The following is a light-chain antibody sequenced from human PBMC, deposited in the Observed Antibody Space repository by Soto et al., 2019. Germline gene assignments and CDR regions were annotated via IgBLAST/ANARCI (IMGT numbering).Light chain of an antibody. CDR1: ESVSAN. CDR2: GAS. J-gene: IGKJ1*01. CDR3: QQYNNWPRT. V-gene: IGKV3-15*01. Sequence: EIVITQSPATLSVSPGDRATLSCRASESVSANLAWYQQKPGQAPSLLIIGASTRATGIPARFRGSGSGTEFTLTISSLQSEDFAVYYCQQYNNWPRTFGQGTKVDI.